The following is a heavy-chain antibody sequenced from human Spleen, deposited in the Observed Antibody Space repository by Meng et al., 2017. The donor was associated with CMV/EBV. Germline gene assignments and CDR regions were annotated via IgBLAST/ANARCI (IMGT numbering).Heavy chain of an antibody. Sequence: QGQLGQFGAEVKKPGASVKVSCKASAYTFAGYYRHWVRQAPGQGLEWMGRINPNSGGANYAQKFQGRVTMTRDTSISTAYMELSRLRSDDTAVYYCAREGLVGDLRYFDLWGRGTLVTVSS. D-gene: IGHD3-16*01. CDR2: INPNSGGA. CDR3: AREGLVGDLRYFDL. CDR1: AYTFAGYY. V-gene: IGHV1-2*06. J-gene: IGHJ2*01.